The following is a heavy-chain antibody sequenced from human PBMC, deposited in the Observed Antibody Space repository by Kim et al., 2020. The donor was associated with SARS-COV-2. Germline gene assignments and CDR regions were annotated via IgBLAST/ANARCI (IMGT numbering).Heavy chain of an antibody. D-gene: IGHD5-18*01. V-gene: IGHV3-73*01. Sequence: GGSLRLSCAASGFTFSGSAMHWVRQASGKGLEWVGRIRSKANSYATAYAASVKGRFTISRDDSKNTAYLQMNSLKTEDTAVYYCTSLRDTAMLGDYYYYCGMDVWGQGTTVTVSS. CDR1: GFTFSGSA. CDR2: IRSKANSYAT. J-gene: IGHJ6*02. CDR3: TSLRDTAMLGDYYYYCGMDV.